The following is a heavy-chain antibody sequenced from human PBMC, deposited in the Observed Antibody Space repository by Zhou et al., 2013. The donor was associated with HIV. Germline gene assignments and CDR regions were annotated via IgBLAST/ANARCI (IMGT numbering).Heavy chain of an antibody. V-gene: IGHV1-69*14. D-gene: IGHD5-18*01. CDR1: GGNFSASA. CDR2: LIPVFGTT. J-gene: IGHJ6*03. CDR3: AIPSPTYSYYYYMDV. Sequence: QVQLVQSGAELKKPGSSVKVSCKVSGGNFSASALSWLRQAPGQGLEWMGGLIPVFGTTTYSQKFQGRISITSDTSASTAYLDLRSLTSEDTAVYYCAIPSPTYSYYYYMDVWGKGTTVTVSS.